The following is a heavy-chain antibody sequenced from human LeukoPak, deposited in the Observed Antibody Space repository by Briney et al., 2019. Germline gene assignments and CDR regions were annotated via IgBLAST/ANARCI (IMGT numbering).Heavy chain of an antibody. V-gene: IGHV3-30-3*01. D-gene: IGHD6-19*01. CDR1: GFTFSSYA. CDR2: ISYDGGNK. Sequence: SGGSLRLSCAASGFTFSSYAMHWVRQAPGKGLEWVAVISYDGGNKYYADSVKGRFTISRDNSKNTLYLQMNSLRAEDTAVYYCASSAGTTLVDFDYWGQGTLVTVSS. CDR3: ASSAGTTLVDFDY. J-gene: IGHJ4*02.